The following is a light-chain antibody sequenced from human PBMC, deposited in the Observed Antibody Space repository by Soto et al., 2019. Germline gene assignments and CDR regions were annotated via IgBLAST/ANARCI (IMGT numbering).Light chain of an antibody. V-gene: IGLV1-44*01. CDR3: AAWGDNLNGWV. CDR1: SSNIGNNA. Sequence: QSVLTQPPSASETPGQRVTISCSGSSSNIGNNAVNWYQQFPGTAPKLLIYDNIQRPSGVPDRFSGSKSGTSASLAISGLQSEDEADYYCAAWGDNLNGWVFGGGTKVTVL. CDR2: DNI. J-gene: IGLJ3*02.